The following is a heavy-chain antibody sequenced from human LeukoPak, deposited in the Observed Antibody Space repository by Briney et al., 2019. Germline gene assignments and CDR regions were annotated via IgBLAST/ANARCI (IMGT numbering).Heavy chain of an antibody. V-gene: IGHV3-30-3*01. CDR1: GFTFSSYA. CDR2: ISYDGSNK. Sequence: GGSLRLSCAASGFTFSSYAMHWVRQAPGKGLEWVAVISYDGSNKYYADSAKGRFTISRDNSKNTLYLQMNSLRAEDTAVYYCARSQDYDSSGYPFDYWGQGTLVTVSS. D-gene: IGHD3-22*01. CDR3: ARSQDYDSSGYPFDY. J-gene: IGHJ4*02.